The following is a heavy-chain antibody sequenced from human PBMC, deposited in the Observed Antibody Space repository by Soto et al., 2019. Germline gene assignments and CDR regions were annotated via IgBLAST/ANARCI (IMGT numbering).Heavy chain of an antibody. CDR2: INHSGST. V-gene: IGHV4-34*01. CDR1: GGSFSDYY. J-gene: IGHJ4*02. Sequence: SETLSLTCAVYGGSFSDYYWSWIRQPPGKGLEWIGEINHSGSTNYNPSLKSRVTISVDTSKNQFSLKLSSVTAADTAVYYCARGWYYDYWGQGTLVTVSS. CDR3: ARGWYYDY.